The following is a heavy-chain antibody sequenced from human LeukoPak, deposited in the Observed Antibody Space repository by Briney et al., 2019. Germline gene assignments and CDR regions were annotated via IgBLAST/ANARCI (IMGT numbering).Heavy chain of an antibody. CDR2: VSSDGNNK. D-gene: IGHD5-18*01. CDR1: GFTFSSYS. Sequence: PGGSLRLSCAASGFTFSSYSMDWVRQAPGKGLECVAAVSSDGNNKYYADSVKGRFTISRDNSKNTLYLQMDSLRAEDTAVYYCARDLGGYNYFDYWGQGTLVTVSS. V-gene: IGHV3-30*03. CDR3: ARDLGGYNYFDY. J-gene: IGHJ4*02.